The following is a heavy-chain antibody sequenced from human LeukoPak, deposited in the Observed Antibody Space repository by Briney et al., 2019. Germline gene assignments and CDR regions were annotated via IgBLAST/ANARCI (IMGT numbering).Heavy chain of an antibody. V-gene: IGHV3-7*01. Sequence: GGSLRLSCAASGFTFSNYWMSWVRQAPGEGLEWVANIKQDGSEKSYVDSVTGRFTISRDNAKNALYLQMNSLRAEDTAVYYCAREISSWYRTEGRFDPWGQGTLVTVSS. CDR1: GFTFSNYW. CDR3: AREISSWYRTEGRFDP. J-gene: IGHJ5*02. D-gene: IGHD6-13*01. CDR2: IKQDGSEK.